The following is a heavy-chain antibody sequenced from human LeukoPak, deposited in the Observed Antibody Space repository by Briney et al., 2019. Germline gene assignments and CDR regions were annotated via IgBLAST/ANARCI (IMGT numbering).Heavy chain of an antibody. J-gene: IGHJ4*02. CDR1: GFTFSSYS. D-gene: IGHD2-15*01. Sequence: GGSLRLSCVASGFTFSSYSMSWVRQAPGKGLEWVANINQDGSEKYYADSVKGRFTISRDNADNSLSLQMNSLRAEDTAVYYCARPELPGWSVLFDFWGQGTLVTVSS. V-gene: IGHV3-7*01. CDR2: INQDGSEK. CDR3: ARPELPGWSVLFDF.